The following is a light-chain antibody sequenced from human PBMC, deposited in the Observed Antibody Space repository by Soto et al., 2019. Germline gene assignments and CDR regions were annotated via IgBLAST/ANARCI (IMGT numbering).Light chain of an antibody. CDR2: GAS. Sequence: EIVLAQSPATLSSSPGERATRCCRASQTVNSRLAWYQHKPGQAPRLLIYGASTGATGIPTRFSGSGSGTEFTLTISSLQSEDFAVYYCQQYNNWPRTFGQGTKVDIK. V-gene: IGKV3-15*01. J-gene: IGKJ1*01. CDR3: QQYNNWPRT. CDR1: QTVNSR.